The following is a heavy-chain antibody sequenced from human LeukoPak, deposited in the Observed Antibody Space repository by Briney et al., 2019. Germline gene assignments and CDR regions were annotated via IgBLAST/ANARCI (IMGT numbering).Heavy chain of an antibody. CDR3: AKSVMVRYYYYGMDV. J-gene: IGHJ6*02. Sequence: PGGSLRLSCAASGFTFSSYAMSWVRQAPGKGLEWVSVISGSGGSTYYADSVKGRFTISRDNSKNTLYLQMNSLRAEDTAVYYCAKSVMVRYYYYGMDVWGQGTTVTVSS. CDR2: ISGSGGST. D-gene: IGHD4/OR15-4a*01. CDR1: GFTFSSYA. V-gene: IGHV3-23*01.